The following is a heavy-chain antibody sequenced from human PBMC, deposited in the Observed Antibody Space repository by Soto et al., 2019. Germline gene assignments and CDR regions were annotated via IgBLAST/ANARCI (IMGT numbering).Heavy chain of an antibody. CDR2: ISGNGGAT. Sequence: GGSLRLSCAASGFTFSSYAMHWVRQAPGKGLEYVSAISGNGGATYYTDSVKGRFIISRDNSKNMLHLQMTSLRGEDTAVYFCTKDLVPGPGPYTGAYYRPLDFWGQGRLVTVSS. J-gene: IGHJ4*02. V-gene: IGHV3-64D*06. D-gene: IGHD1-26*01. CDR1: GFTFSSYA. CDR3: TKDLVPGPGPYTGAYYRPLDF.